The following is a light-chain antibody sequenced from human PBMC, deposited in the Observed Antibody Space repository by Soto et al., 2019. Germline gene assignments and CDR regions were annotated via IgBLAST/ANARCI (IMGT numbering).Light chain of an antibody. CDR2: DNN. V-gene: IGLV1-51*01. Sequence: QSALTQPPSVSAAPGRMVTISCSGSSSNIGNNFVSWYQQLPGTAPKLLIYDNNKRPSGIPDRFSGSKSGTSATLGITGLQTGDEADYYCGTWDNSLSAFVFGAGTKATVL. CDR1: SSNIGNNF. J-gene: IGLJ1*01. CDR3: GTWDNSLSAFV.